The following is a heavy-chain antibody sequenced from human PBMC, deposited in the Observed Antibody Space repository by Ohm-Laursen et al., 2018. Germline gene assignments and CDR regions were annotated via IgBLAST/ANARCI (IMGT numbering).Heavy chain of an antibody. CDR3: AREGNWNDGNFDY. CDR2: FIHTGST. Sequence: TLSLTCAVSGYSISSGHYWGWIRQPPGKGLEWIGSFIHTGSTYYNPSLKSRVTISIDTFKNKFSLKLNSVTAADTAVYYCAREGNWNDGNFDYWGQGTLVTVSS. V-gene: IGHV4-38-2*02. D-gene: IGHD1-1*01. CDR1: GYSISSGHY. J-gene: IGHJ4*02.